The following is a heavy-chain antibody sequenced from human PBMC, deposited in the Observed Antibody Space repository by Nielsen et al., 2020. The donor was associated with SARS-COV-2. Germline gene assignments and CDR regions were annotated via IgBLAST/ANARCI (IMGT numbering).Heavy chain of an antibody. CDR2: ISNSSHYI. Sequence: GESLKISCAASGFTVTNYDMNWVRQSPGKGLEWVSSISNSSHYIYYADSVRGRFTVSRDNAENSLYLQMNSLRAEDTAVYYCARGVVPTSMAGPYWTYFYLDVWGKATTVTVSS. V-gene: IGHV3-21*01. CDR3: ARGVVPTSMAGPYWTYFYLDV. D-gene: IGHD2-2*01. CDR1: GFTVTNYD. J-gene: IGHJ6*03.